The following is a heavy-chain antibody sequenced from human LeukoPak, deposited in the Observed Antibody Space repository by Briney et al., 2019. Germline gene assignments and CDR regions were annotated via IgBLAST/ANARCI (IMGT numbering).Heavy chain of an antibody. CDR1: GFIFSNYA. D-gene: IGHD3-9*01. CDR3: AKWGDYDVLTGYYVSDF. J-gene: IGHJ4*02. Sequence: GGSLRLSCAASGFIFSNYAMYWVRQPPGKGLEWVSAISGRSDNTYYADSVKGRFTLSRDSSKNTLYLQMNSLRADDTAVYYCAKWGDYDVLTGYYVSDFWDQGTLVTVSS. CDR2: ISGRSDNT. V-gene: IGHV3-23*01.